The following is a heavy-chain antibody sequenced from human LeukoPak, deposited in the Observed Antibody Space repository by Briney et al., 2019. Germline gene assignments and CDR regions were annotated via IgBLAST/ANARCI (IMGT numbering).Heavy chain of an antibody. D-gene: IGHD4-11*01. CDR2: ISSSSSTI. J-gene: IGHJ4*02. V-gene: IGHV3-48*04. Sequence: GGSLRLSCAASGFTFSSYSMNWVRQAPGKGLEWVSYISSSSSTIYYADSVKGRFTISRDNANNLLYLEMNGLRAEDTAVYYCVRASNYGGGFEYWRQRRLATVSS. CDR3: VRASNYGGGFEY. CDR1: GFTFSSYS.